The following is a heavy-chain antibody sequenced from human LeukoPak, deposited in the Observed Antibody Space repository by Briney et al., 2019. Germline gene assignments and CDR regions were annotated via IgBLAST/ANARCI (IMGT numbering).Heavy chain of an antibody. J-gene: IGHJ4*02. D-gene: IGHD3-16*02. CDR2: IYYSGST. Sequence: SETLSLTCTVSGGSISSSYYWGWIRQPPGKGLEWIGSIYYSGSTYYNPSLKSRVTISVDTSKNQFSLKLSSVTAADTAVYYCARWIVSGFDYWGQGTLVTVSS. CDR3: ARWIVSGFDY. CDR1: GGSISSSYY. V-gene: IGHV4-39*01.